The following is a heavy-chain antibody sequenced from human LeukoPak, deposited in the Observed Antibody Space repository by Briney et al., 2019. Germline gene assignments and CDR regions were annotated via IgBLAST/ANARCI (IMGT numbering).Heavy chain of an antibody. J-gene: IGHJ5*02. CDR1: GYTFTSYD. D-gene: IGHD4-17*01. V-gene: IGHV1-8*02. CDR2: MNPNSGNT. CDR3: ARGGYDYGDYVVWGGNWFDP. Sequence: ASVKVSCKASGYTFTSYDINWVRQATGQGLEWMGWMNPNSGNTGYAQKFQGRVTMTRNTSISTAYMGLSSLRSEDTAVYYCARGGYDYGDYVVWGGNWFDPWGQGTLVTVSS.